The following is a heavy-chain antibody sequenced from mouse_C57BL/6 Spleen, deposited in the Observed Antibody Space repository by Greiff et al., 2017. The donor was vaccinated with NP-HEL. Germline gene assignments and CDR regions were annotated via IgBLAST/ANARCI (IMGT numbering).Heavy chain of an antibody. D-gene: IGHD1-1*01. CDR1: GYTFTSYW. Sequence: VQLQQSGAELVRPGSSVKLSCKASGYTFTSYWMHWVKQRPIQGLEWIGNIDPSDSETHYNQNFKDKATLTVDKSSSTAYMQLSSLTSEDSAVYYCAREGDYYGSSYNFDYWGQGTTLTVSS. CDR3: AREGDYYGSSYNFDY. V-gene: IGHV1-52*01. CDR2: IDPSDSET. J-gene: IGHJ2*01.